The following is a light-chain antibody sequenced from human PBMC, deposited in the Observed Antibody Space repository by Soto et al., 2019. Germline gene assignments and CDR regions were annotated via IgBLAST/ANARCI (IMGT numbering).Light chain of an antibody. CDR3: QQFNSYPLP. J-gene: IGKJ4*01. V-gene: IGKV1-39*01. CDR2: AAS. CDR1: QSIISY. Sequence: DIQMTQSPATLSAYVGDRVTITCRASQSIISYLNWYQQKSDKAPKLLIYAASSLRSGVPSRFSGSRSGTDFTLTISILQPEDFATYYCQQFNSYPLPFGGGAKVDI.